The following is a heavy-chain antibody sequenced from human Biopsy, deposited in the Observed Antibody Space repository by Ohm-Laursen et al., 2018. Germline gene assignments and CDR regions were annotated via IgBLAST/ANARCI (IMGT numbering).Heavy chain of an antibody. Sequence: TLSLTCTVSGGSINSYYWSWMRQPAGKGLEWIGRLFTSGTTNYSPSLNNRVTMSVDTSKNQFSLRLTSVTAADTAVYYCVRGGSGIFPFDYWGPGTLVTVSS. CDR3: VRGGSGIFPFDY. D-gene: IGHD3-10*01. J-gene: IGHJ4*02. CDR2: LFTSGTT. V-gene: IGHV4-4*07. CDR1: GGSINSYY.